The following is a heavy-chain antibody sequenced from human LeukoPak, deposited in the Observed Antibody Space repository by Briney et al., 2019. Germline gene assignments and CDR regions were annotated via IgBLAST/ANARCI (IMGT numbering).Heavy chain of an antibody. CDR1: GFNFGGYA. V-gene: IGHV3-23*01. CDR3: AKLDGGFYHPCDF. D-gene: IGHD3-3*01. Sequence: GGSLRLSCAASGFNFGGYATTWVRQAPGKGLGWGSVISVSGDTHYADSVKGRFTISRDNSKNTLYLQMNSLRVEDTAVYYCAKLDGGFYHPCDFWGQGTLVTVSS. J-gene: IGHJ4*02. CDR2: ISVSGDT.